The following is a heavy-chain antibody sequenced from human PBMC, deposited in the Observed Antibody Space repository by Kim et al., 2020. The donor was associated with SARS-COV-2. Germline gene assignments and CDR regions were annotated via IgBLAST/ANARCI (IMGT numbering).Heavy chain of an antibody. D-gene: IGHD3-22*01. CDR2: MNPNSGNT. V-gene: IGHV1-8*01. J-gene: IGHJ6*02. CDR1: GYTFTSYD. Sequence: ASVKVSCKASGYTFTSYDINWVRQATGQGLEWMGWMNPNSGNTGCAQKFQGRVTMTRNTSISTAYMELSSLRSEDTAVYYCARGSKRSIVVVIIPYYYYGMDVWGQGTTVTVSS. CDR3: ARGSKRSIVVVIIPYYYYGMDV.